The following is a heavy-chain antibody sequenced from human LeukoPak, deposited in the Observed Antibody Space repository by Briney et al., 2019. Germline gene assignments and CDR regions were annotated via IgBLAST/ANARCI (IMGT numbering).Heavy chain of an antibody. D-gene: IGHD2-15*01. J-gene: IGHJ4*02. V-gene: IGHV3-33*01. CDR3: ARGDLTAFLELLIDY. Sequence: GRSLRLSCAASGLTFSSYGMHWVRQAPGKGLEWVAVIWYDGSNKYYADSVKGRFTISRDNSKNTLYLQMNSLRAEDTAVYYCARGDLTAFLELLIDYWGQGTLVTVSS. CDR1: GLTFSSYG. CDR2: IWYDGSNK.